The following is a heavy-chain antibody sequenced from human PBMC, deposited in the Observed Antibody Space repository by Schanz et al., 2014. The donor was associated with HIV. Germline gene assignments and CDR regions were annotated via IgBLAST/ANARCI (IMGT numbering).Heavy chain of an antibody. J-gene: IGHJ3*02. Sequence: QVQLVQSGAEVKRPGASVKVTCKASGYTFTSYDVNWVRQASGQGLEWMGWMNPKSGNTGYAQKFQGRVTMTRNTSINTAYMELSSLRSDDTAVYYCASGRFGTVIWWGDAFDIWGQGTMVTVSS. CDR1: GYTFTSYD. CDR3: ASGRFGTVIWWGDAFDI. V-gene: IGHV1-8*01. D-gene: IGHD1-26*01. CDR2: MNPKSGNT.